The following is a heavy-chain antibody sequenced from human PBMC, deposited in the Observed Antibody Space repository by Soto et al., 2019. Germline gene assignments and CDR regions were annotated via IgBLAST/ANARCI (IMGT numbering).Heavy chain of an antibody. CDR2: INPNSGGT. J-gene: IGHJ6*02. V-gene: IGHV1-2*02. Sequence: SVKVSLRASGYTFTGYYMHWVRQAPGQGLEWMGWINPNSGGTNYAQKFQGRVTMTRDTSISTAYMELSRLRSDDTAVYYCARVVVVPAANYYYYGMDVWGQGTTVTVSS. CDR1: GYTFTGYY. D-gene: IGHD2-2*01. CDR3: ARVVVVPAANYYYYGMDV.